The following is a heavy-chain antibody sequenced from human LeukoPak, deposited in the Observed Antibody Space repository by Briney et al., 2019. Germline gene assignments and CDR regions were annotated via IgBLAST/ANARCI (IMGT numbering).Heavy chain of an antibody. J-gene: IGHJ4*02. V-gene: IGHV3-73*01. Sequence: GGSLRLSCAASGFSLTGSPIHWVRQASGKGLEWVGRVRSKSNTYEASYAASVRGRFTISRDDSENLTYLQMNSLKTEDTAVYYCVSYGSGSHDYWGQGSLVTVSS. CDR3: VSYGSGSHDY. D-gene: IGHD3-10*01. CDR2: VRSKSNTYEA. CDR1: GFSLTGSP.